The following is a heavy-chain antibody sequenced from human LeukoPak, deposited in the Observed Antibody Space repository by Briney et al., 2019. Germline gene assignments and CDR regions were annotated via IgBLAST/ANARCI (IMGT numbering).Heavy chain of an antibody. Sequence: SETLSLNCIVSGGSISGSSYYWGWIRQPPGKGLEWIGSIYYSGSTYYTPSLGSRPTISVDTSKNQFSLKLPSVTAADTAVYYCARLPYCSGTSCYRLDAFDIWGKGTMVTVSS. V-gene: IGHV4-39*01. D-gene: IGHD2-2*02. CDR1: GGSISGSSYY. J-gene: IGHJ3*02. CDR3: ARLPYCSGTSCYRLDAFDI. CDR2: IYYSGST.